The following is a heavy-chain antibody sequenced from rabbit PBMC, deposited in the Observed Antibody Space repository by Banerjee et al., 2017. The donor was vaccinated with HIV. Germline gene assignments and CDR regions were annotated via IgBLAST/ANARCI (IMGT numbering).Heavy chain of an antibody. CDR2: ISTGSSGRI. Sequence: QEQLEESGGDLVKPEGSLTLTCTASGFSFSSSYWIWWVRQAPGKGLEWIAYISTGSSGRIAYANWAKGRFTISKTSSTTVTLQMTSLTAADTATYFCARDRVRGAGYAGDGYTLSLWGPGTLVTVS. D-gene: IGHD4-2*01. V-gene: IGHV1S45*01. CDR1: GFSFSSSYW. CDR3: ARDRVRGAGYAGDGYTLSL. J-gene: IGHJ4*01.